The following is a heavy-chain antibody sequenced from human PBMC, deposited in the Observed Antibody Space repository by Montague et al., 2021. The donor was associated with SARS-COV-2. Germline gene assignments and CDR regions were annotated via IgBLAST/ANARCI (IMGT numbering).Heavy chain of an antibody. Sequence: SETLSLTCAVYGGSFSDYKWTWIRQSPGKGLEWLGQIIHSGSANYNPSLKSRVTISVDTSKNQFSLKLTSVNGADTALYYCTRGAPGYWGQGTLVTVSS. CDR3: TRGAPGY. J-gene: IGHJ4*02. CDR1: GGSFSDYK. V-gene: IGHV4-34*01. CDR2: IIHSGSA.